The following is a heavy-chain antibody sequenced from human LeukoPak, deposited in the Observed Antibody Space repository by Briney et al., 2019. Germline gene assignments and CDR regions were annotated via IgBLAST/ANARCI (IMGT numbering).Heavy chain of an antibody. Sequence: GGSLRLSCGAPGFMFHAYAIHWFRQAPGKGLEWVSFIIGVGGSTFYADSVKGRFTISRDHDPHSPHPHLSGLRSDGTALYYWSRESESTGWYKYWGQKTLLSVSS. CDR1: GFMFHAYA. V-gene: IGHV3-43*02. D-gene: IGHD6-19*01. CDR3: SRESESTGWYKY. CDR2: IIGVGGST. J-gene: IGHJ4*02.